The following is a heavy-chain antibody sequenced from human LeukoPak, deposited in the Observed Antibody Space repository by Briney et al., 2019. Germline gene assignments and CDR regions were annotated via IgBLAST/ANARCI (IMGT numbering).Heavy chain of an antibody. CDR1: GYTFTGYY. J-gene: IGHJ4*02. CDR2: INTNTGNP. Sequence: GASVKVSCKASGYTFTGYYMHWVRQAPGQGLEWMGWINTNTGNPTYAQGFTGRFVFSLDTSASTAYLQISSLKAEDTAVYYCARQGPGYCSSTSCYGVAYWGQGTLVTVSS. V-gene: IGHV7-4-1*02. D-gene: IGHD2-2*01. CDR3: ARQGPGYCSSTSCYGVAY.